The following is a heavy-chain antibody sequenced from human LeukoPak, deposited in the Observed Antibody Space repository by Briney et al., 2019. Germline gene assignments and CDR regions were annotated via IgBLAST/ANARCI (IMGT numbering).Heavy chain of an antibody. D-gene: IGHD1-26*01. V-gene: IGHV4-39*01. CDR2: MHCSGST. CDR1: GGSISSGLYY. Sequence: PSETLSLTCSVSGGSISSGLYYWSWIRQPPGKGLEWIVSMHCSGSTYYNPSLKSRVTISVDTSKNQYSLRLLSVTAADTSVYYCAKNDRGRPADYWGQGTLVTVSS. CDR3: AKNDRGRPADY. J-gene: IGHJ4*02.